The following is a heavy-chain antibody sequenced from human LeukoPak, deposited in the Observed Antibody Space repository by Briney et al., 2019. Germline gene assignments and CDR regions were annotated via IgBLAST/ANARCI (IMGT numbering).Heavy chain of an antibody. CDR2: IKQDGSEK. CDR1: GFTFSRYW. J-gene: IGHJ3*02. CDR3: ASTYVVVTAVHDAFHI. D-gene: IGHD2-21*02. Sequence: GGSLRLSCAASGFTFSRYWMTWVRQAPGKGLEWVANIKQDGSEKYYVDSVKGRFTISRDNAKNSLYLQMNSLRAEDTAVYYCASTYVVVTAVHDAFHIWGQGTMVTVSS. V-gene: IGHV3-7*01.